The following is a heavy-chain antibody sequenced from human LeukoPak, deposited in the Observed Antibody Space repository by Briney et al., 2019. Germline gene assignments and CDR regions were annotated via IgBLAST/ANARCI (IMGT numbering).Heavy chain of an antibody. Sequence: PSETLSLTCTVSGYSISSGYYWGWIRQPPGKGLEWIGSIYHSGSTYYNPSLKSRVTISVDTSKNQFSLKLSSVTAADTAVYYCARHAYSSSWYWDYYFDYWGQGTLVTVSS. CDR1: GYSISSGYY. J-gene: IGHJ4*02. CDR2: IYHSGST. V-gene: IGHV4-38-2*02. D-gene: IGHD6-13*01. CDR3: ARHAYSSSWYWDYYFDY.